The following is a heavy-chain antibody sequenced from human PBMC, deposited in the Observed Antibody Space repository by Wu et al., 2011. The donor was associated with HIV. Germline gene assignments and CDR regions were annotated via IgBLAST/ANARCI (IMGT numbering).Heavy chain of an antibody. D-gene: IGHD2-15*01. V-gene: IGHV1-18*01. CDR3: VRGYCSGDNCYLPFDVFDI. J-gene: IGHJ3*02. CDR1: GYTFLNYA. CDR2: INSYNGDT. Sequence: LVQSGPEVKKPGASVMVSCKASGYTFLNYAFSWVRQAPGQGLEWMGWINSYNGDTNYAQRFRDRITIYTDAVTKTVNMELSSLRSEDTAVYYCVRGYCSGDNCYLPFDVFDIWGQGTMVTVSS.